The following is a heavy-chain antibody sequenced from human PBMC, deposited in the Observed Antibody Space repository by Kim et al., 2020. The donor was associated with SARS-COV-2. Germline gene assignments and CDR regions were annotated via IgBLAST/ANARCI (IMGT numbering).Heavy chain of an antibody. CDR2: ISGSGGST. V-gene: IGHV3-23*01. CDR3: AKDSRIVVVPAASFDY. D-gene: IGHD2-2*01. Sequence: GGSLRLSCAASGFTFSSYAMSWVRQAPGKGLEWVSAISGSGGSTYYADSVKGRFTISRDNSKNTLYLQMNSLRAEDTAVYYCAKDSRIVVVPAASFDYWGQGPLVTVSS. CDR1: GFTFSSYA. J-gene: IGHJ4*02.